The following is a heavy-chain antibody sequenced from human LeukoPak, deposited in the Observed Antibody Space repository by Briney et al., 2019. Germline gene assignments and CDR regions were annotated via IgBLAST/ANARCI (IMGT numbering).Heavy chain of an antibody. Sequence: GGSLRLSCAASGFTYDDYAMHWVRQAPGKGLEWVSYISSSGSTIFYADSVKGRFTISRDNAKNSLFLQMNSLRAEDTAVYYCARDQYGSGDGYYMDVWGKGTTVTISS. CDR3: ARDQYGSGDGYYMDV. CDR2: ISSSGSTI. D-gene: IGHD3-10*01. J-gene: IGHJ6*03. CDR1: GFTYDDYA. V-gene: IGHV3-48*03.